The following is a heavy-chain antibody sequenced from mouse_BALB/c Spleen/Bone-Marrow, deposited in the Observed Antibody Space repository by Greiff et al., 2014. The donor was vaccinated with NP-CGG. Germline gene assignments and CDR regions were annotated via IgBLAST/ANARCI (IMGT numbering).Heavy chain of an antibody. V-gene: IGHV5-17*02. CDR2: ISSGSSSI. CDR3: TRWGYAGDYYAMDY. Sequence: DVQLVESGGGLVQPGGSRKLSCAASGFTFSSFGMHWARQAPEKGLEWVAYISSGSSSIYYTDTVKGRFTISRDNPKSTLFLQMTSLRSEDTAIYYCTRWGYAGDYYAMDYWGQGTSVTVSS. D-gene: IGHD2-14*01. CDR1: GFTFSSFG. J-gene: IGHJ4*01.